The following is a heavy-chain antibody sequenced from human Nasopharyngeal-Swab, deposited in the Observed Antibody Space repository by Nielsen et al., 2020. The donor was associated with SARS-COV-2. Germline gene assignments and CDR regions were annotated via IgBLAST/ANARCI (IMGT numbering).Heavy chain of an antibody. CDR2: ISGFNGHT. CDR1: GYTFTAYA. D-gene: IGHD3/OR15-3a*01. V-gene: IGHV1-18*01. CDR3: ARGQGSWTRNAFDI. Sequence: ASVKVSCKASGYTFTAYAITWVRQAPGQGLEWMGWISGFNGHTSSAQKFQGRVTMTTDSSTYTSYMELRSLRSDDTAVYYCARGQGSWTRNAFDIWGQGTMVTVSS. J-gene: IGHJ3*02.